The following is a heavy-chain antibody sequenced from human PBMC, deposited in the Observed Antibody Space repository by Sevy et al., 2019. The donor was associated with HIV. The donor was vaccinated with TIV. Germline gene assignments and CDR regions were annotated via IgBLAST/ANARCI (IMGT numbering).Heavy chain of an antibody. V-gene: IGHV3-9*01. Sequence: GGSLRLSCTASGFTFDDYAMHWVRQAPGKGLEWVSGLSRHIRTIGYADSVKGRFTISRDNARNSLYLQMNSLRAEDTAFYYCVKDKVDGDSGYGLFDFWVQGTLVTVSS. CDR2: LSRHIRTI. D-gene: IGHD5-12*01. CDR1: GFTFDDYA. CDR3: VKDKVDGDSGYGLFDF. J-gene: IGHJ4*02.